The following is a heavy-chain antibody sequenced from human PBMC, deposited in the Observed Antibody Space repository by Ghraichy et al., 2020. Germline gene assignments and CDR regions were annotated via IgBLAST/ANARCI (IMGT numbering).Heavy chain of an antibody. CDR3: ARQNELFLAIDV. V-gene: IGHV4-31*03. J-gene: IGHJ3*01. CDR1: GDSINNSGYY. CDR2: VYYSGRT. Sequence: SETLSLTCTVSGDSINNSGYYWSWIRQLPGKGLEWIGYVYYSGRTYYNPTLKSRVTVSIDRSENQFSLTLTSMTAADTAVYYCARQNELFLAIDVWGQGTMVTVSS. D-gene: IGHD1-1*01.